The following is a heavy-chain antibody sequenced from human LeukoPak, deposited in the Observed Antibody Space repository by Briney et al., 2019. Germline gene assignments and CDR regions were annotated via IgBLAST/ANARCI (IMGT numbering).Heavy chain of an antibody. D-gene: IGHD5-24*01. Sequence: ASVKVSCKASGYTFTGYYMHWVRQAPGQGLEWMGWINPNSGDTNYAQKFQGRVTMTRDTSFSTAYMEMSRLRSDDTAVYYCARSRDAYKIDGFDIWGQGTMVTVSS. V-gene: IGHV1-2*02. CDR1: GYTFTGYY. CDR2: INPNSGDT. J-gene: IGHJ3*02. CDR3: ARSRDAYKIDGFDI.